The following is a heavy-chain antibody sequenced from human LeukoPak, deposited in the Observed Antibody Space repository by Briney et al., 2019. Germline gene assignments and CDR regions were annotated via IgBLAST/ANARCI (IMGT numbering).Heavy chain of an antibody. D-gene: IGHD3-22*01. CDR2: ISGSGGST. J-gene: IGHJ4*02. CDR3: AKGSRRTPPYYYDSSGSLSYAY. CDR1: GFTFSSYA. Sequence: GGSLRLSCAASGFTFSSYAMSWVRQAPGKGLEWVSAISGSGGSTYYADSVKGRFTISRDNSKNTLYLQMNSLRAEDTAVYYCAKGSRRTPPYYYDSSGSLSYAYWGQGTLVTVSS. V-gene: IGHV3-23*01.